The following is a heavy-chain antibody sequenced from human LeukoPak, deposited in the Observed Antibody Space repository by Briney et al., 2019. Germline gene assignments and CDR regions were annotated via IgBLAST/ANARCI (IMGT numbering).Heavy chain of an antibody. D-gene: IGHD6-19*01. CDR2: ISVYNGNT. CDR3: ARDRGSGWFVY. CDR1: VYTFTSYG. Sequence: GAGVTVSCKASVYTFTSYGFIWVGQAPGRGREWMGWISVYNGNTNYAQKLQGRVTMTTDTSTSTAYMELRSLRSDVTTVDYCARDRGSGWFVYWGQGTLVTVSS. V-gene: IGHV1-18*01. J-gene: IGHJ4*02.